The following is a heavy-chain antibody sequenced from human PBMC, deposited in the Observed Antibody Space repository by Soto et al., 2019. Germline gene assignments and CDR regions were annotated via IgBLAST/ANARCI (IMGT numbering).Heavy chain of an antibody. D-gene: IGHD4-17*01. CDR1: GYTFVNHG. CDR2: ISPSNGNT. V-gene: IGHV1-18*01. J-gene: IGHJ3*01. Sequence: QVHLVQSGGEVKKPGASVKVSCKASGYTFVNHGISWVRQAPGQGLEWLGWISPSNGNTNYAQKFQGRVTMTTDPSPSTAYMELRSLRSDDTAVDYCASDQTKWPNGAPDFWGQGTMVTVSS. CDR3: ASDQTKWPNGAPDF.